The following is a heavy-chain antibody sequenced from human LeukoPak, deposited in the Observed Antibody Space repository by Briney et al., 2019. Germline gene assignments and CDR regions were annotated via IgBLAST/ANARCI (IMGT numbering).Heavy chain of an antibody. CDR3: ARDHRLGRTGYDMPAD. V-gene: IGHV1-2*02. J-gene: IGHJ4*02. Sequence: ASVTVSCKASGYTFVDYYMYWVRQAPGQGVEWIGWLNPRSGATKYAQKFQARVTMTRDTSTSTGYMELTRLTSDDTAVYYCARDHRLGRTGYDMPADWGQGTRVIVSS. D-gene: IGHD5-12*01. CDR1: GYTFVDYY. CDR2: LNPRSGAT.